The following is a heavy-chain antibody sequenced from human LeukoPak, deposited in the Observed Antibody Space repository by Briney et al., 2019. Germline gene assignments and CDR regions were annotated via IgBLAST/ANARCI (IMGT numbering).Heavy chain of an antibody. V-gene: IGHV1-69*05. D-gene: IGHD3-16*02. CDR1: GGTLSSYA. Sequence: ASLKVSCKASGGTLSSYAIGWGRQAPGQGLEWRGGIIPIFGTANYAQKFQGRVTITTDESTSTAYMELSSLSSEDTAVYSCPGGQYDYVWGSYRTLTNFDYWGQGTLVTVSS. J-gene: IGHJ4*02. CDR2: IIPIFGTA. CDR3: PGGQYDYVWGSYRTLTNFDY.